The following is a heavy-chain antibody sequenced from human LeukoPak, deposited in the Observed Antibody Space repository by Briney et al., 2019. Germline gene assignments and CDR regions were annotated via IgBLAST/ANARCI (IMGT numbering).Heavy chain of an antibody. J-gene: IGHJ4*02. CDR2: ISANGDTT. CDR1: GFTFSNYA. D-gene: IGHD3-22*01. V-gene: IGHV3-23*01. Sequence: QAGGSLGLSCAASGFTFSNYAMNWVRQAPGKGLEWVSGISANGDTTYYVDSVRGRFTISRDNSKNSVFLQMNSLRGADTAVYYCVKDFWPARDGGGYYSPFEYWGEGTLVTVSS. CDR3: VKDFWPARDGGGYYSPFEY.